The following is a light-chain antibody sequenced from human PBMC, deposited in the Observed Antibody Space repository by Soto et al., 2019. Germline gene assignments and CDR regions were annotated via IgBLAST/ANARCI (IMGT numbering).Light chain of an antibody. CDR1: ISDIGSYHY. Sequence: QSVLTQPASVSGSLGQSITISCTGTISDIGSYHYVSWYQHHPGKAPKLIIYEVTNRPSGVSNRFSGSKSGNTASLTISGLQAEDEADYYCSSYTTTSTTFGGGTQLTVL. CDR2: EVT. J-gene: IGLJ3*02. CDR3: SSYTTTSTT. V-gene: IGLV2-14*01.